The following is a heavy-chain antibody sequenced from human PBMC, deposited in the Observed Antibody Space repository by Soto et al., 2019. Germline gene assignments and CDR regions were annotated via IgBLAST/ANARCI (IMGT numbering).Heavy chain of an antibody. CDR3: AQAPMYYDLLTGYYIVAFDY. CDR1: GFSLSATGVG. V-gene: IGHV2-5*02. J-gene: IGHJ4*02. CDR2: ISWEDVK. Sequence: SGPTLVNPTQTLTLACTFCGFSLSATGVGVAWVRQPPGKALEWLAFISWEDVKRYSPSLKSRLTITKDTSKNQVVLTMTNMAPVDTATYYCAQAPMYYDLLTGYYIVAFDYWGQGTQLTVSS. D-gene: IGHD3-9*01.